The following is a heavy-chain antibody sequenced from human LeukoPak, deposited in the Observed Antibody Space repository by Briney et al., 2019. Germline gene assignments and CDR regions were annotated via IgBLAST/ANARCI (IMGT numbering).Heavy chain of an antibody. CDR2: IYHSGST. D-gene: IGHD5-24*01. CDR1: GGSISSGGYY. J-gene: IGHJ4*02. Sequence: SETLSLTCTVSGGSISSGGYYWSWIRQPPGKGLEWIGYIYHSGSTYYNPSLKSRVTISVDTSKNQFSLNLSSVTAADTAVYYCTRGLDAYKGGNDWGQGTLVTVSS. V-gene: IGHV4-30-2*01. CDR3: TRGLDAYKGGND.